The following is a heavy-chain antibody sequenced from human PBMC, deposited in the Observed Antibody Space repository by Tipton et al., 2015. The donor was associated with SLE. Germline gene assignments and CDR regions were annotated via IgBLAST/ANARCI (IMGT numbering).Heavy chain of an antibody. CDR1: GGSISSFY. Sequence: TLSLTCTVSGGSISSFYWTWIRQHPGKGLEWIGHIHHSGSTSYNPTLRSRVTISVDTSKNQFSLMLSSVTAADTAVYYCARGGVGGYDYFDYWGRGTLVTVSS. D-gene: IGHD5-12*01. CDR3: ARGGVGGYDYFDY. V-gene: IGHV4-31*03. J-gene: IGHJ4*02. CDR2: IHHSGST.